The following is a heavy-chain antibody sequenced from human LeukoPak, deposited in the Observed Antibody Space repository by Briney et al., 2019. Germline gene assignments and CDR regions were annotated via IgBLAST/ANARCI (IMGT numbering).Heavy chain of an antibody. Sequence: GGSLRLSCAASGFTFSTYWMSWVRQALGKGLEWVANIKQDGSEKYYVYSVKGRFTISRDNAKNSLYMQMNSLRADDTAMYYSARDSDGNDYWGQGTLVTVSS. V-gene: IGHV3-7*01. CDR2: IKQDGSEK. D-gene: IGHD4-23*01. CDR1: GFTFSTYW. CDR3: ARDSDGNDY. J-gene: IGHJ4*02.